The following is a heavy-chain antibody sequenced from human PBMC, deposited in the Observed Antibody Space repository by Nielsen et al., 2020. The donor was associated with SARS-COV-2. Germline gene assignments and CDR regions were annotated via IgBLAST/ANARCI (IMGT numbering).Heavy chain of an antibody. V-gene: IGHV3-30*18. Sequence: GGSLRLSCAASGFSFSTFSNYGMHWVRQAPGKGLEWVAIISYDGTSEYTADSVKGRFTVSRDNSKNTVFLQMNSLRPEDTAVYYCAKDVGLAYHGRGDYGMEFWGQGTTVTVSS. CDR1: GFSFSTFSNYG. J-gene: IGHJ6*02. CDR3: AKDVGLAYHGRGDYGMEF. D-gene: IGHD2-21*01. CDR2: ISYDGTSE.